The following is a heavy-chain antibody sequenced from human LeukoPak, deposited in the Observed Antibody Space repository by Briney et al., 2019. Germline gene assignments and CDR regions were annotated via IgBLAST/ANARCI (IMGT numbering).Heavy chain of an antibody. D-gene: IGHD3-10*01. CDR1: GFTFSSYA. CDR2: ISGSGGST. CDR3: AKDLMGSRGRVPLITMGPDWFDP. V-gene: IGHV3-23*01. Sequence: GGSLRLSCAASGFTFSSYAMSWVRQAPGKGLEWVSAISGSGGSTYYADSVKGRFTISRDNSKNTLYLQMNSLRAEDTAVYYCAKDLMGSRGRVPLITMGPDWFDPWGQGTLVTVSS. J-gene: IGHJ5*02.